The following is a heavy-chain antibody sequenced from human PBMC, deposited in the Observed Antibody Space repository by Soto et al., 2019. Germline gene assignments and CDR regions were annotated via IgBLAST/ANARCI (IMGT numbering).Heavy chain of an antibody. D-gene: IGHD1-20*01. CDR3: ARARSGITETFFEY. CDR2: IIPIFGTA. J-gene: IGHJ4*02. Sequence: ASSVKGSRKTSVCTFSRYAISWVRQAPAQGLEWMGEIIPIFGTANYAQKFQGRVTITADESTSTAYMELSSLRSEDTAVYYCARARSGITETFFEYWGQGALVTVSS. CDR1: VCTFSRYA. V-gene: IGHV1-69*13.